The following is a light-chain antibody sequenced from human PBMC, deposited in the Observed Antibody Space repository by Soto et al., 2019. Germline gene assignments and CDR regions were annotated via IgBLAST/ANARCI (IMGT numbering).Light chain of an antibody. J-gene: IGLJ2*01. CDR2: LNSDGSH. CDR1: SGHSNYA. V-gene: IGLV4-69*01. Sequence: QPVLTQSPSASASLGASVNLTCTLSSGHSNYAIAWHQQQPEKGPRFLMKLNSDGSHSKGDVIPDRFSGSSAGAERALTISAPHSEDEADYYCQPWVTGIHIFGGGTKLTVL. CDR3: QPWVTGIHI.